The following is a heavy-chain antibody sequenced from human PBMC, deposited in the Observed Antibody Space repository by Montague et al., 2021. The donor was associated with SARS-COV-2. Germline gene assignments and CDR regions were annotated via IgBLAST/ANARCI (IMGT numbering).Heavy chain of an antibody. Sequence: TRSLTCTVSGASISSGGSYWSWIRQPAGQGMDWIGCVYTSGNTDYNPSLQSRVTMSVTTPKNQLSLRLNSVTAADTAVYYCARERQLKVLSEGWFDHWGQGTLVTVSS. CDR1: GASISSGGSY. J-gene: IGHJ5*02. CDR3: ARERQLKVLSEGWFDH. D-gene: IGHD6-6*01. CDR2: VYTSGNT. V-gene: IGHV4-61*02.